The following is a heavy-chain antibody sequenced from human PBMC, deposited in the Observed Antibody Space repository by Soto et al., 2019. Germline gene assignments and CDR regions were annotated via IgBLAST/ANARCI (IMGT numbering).Heavy chain of an antibody. CDR3: ARERPDGSRLDP. D-gene: IGHD6-13*01. V-gene: IGHV4-30-4*01. Sequence: QVQLQESGPGLVKPSQTLSLTCTVSGGSISSVDYYWSWIRQPPGKGLEWIGYIYYSVSTYYNLALKSRVNISVATSKNQFSLKLSSVTAAETAVYYCARERPDGSRLDPWGQGTLVTVSS. CDR1: GGSISSVDYY. CDR2: IYYSVST. J-gene: IGHJ5*02.